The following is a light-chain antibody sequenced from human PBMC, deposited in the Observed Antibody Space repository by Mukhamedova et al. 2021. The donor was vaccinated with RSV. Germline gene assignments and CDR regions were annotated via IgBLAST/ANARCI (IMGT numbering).Light chain of an antibody. Sequence: WYQRRVHGKVPNLLIYAASTLQSGVPSRFSGSGSGTDFTLTISSLQPEDVASYHCQKYNSVPVFGGGTKVGIK. CDR2: AAS. V-gene: IGKV1-27*01. CDR3: QKYNSVPV. J-gene: IGKJ4*01.